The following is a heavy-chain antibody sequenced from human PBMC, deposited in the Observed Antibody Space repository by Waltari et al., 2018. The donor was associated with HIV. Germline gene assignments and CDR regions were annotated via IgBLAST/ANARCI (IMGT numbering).Heavy chain of an antibody. J-gene: IGHJ4*01. V-gene: IGHV4-39*01. CDR1: GGSISSSSYY. CDR2: IYYSGLT. Sequence: QLQLQESGPGLVKPSETLSLTCTVSGGSISSSSYYWGWIRQPPGKGLEWIGSIYYSGLTYYNPSLKCRVPISVDTSKNQFSLKLSSVTAADTAVYYCARQIVGDYGDYEAPDYWGHGTLVTVSS. CDR3: ARQIVGDYGDYEAPDY. D-gene: IGHD4-17*01.